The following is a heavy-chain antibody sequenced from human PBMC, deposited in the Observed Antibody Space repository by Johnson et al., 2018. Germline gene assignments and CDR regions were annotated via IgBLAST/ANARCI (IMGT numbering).Heavy chain of an antibody. CDR2: ISWDSGSI. J-gene: IGHJ6*03. V-gene: IGHV3-9*01. CDR3: ANGSGSDWNYYESSGFYYYYMDV. CDR1: GFTFDDYA. D-gene: IGHD3-22*01. Sequence: EVQLVESGGGLVQPGRSXRLSCAASGFTFDDYAMHWVRPAPGKGLEWVSGISWDSGSIGYADSVKGRFTISRDTPQNSLYLQKNSLRDEETAVDSCANGSGSDWNYYESSGFYYYYMDVWGKGATVTVSS.